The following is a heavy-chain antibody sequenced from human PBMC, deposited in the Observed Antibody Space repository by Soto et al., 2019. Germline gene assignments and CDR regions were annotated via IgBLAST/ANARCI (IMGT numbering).Heavy chain of an antibody. Sequence: PSETIPISCSVSGVSIRGGCYYWILKQKHPGKGLEWIGYIYYSGSTYYNPSLKSRVTISVDTSKNQFSLKLGSVTAADTAVYYCARDHPLELREDYYYGMDVLVQGTTVTVSS. V-gene: IGHV4-31*03. J-gene: IGHJ6*02. D-gene: IGHD1-7*01. CDR1: GVSIRGGCYY. CDR2: IYYSGST. CDR3: ARDHPLELREDYYYGMDV.